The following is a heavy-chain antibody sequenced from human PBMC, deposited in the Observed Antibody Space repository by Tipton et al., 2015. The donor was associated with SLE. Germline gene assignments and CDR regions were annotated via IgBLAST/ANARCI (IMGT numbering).Heavy chain of an antibody. D-gene: IGHD5-18*01. CDR3: ARVGGGYSYGLLYYYYGMDV. J-gene: IGHJ6*02. CDR2: ISYDGSDK. Sequence: SLRLSCAASGFTFSSYGMHWVRQAPGKGLEWVAVISYDGSDKYYGDSVKGRFTISRDNSKNMLYLQMNSLRAEDTAVYYCARVGGGYSYGLLYYYYGMDVWGQGTTVTVSS. CDR1: GFTFSSYG. V-gene: IGHV3-30*03.